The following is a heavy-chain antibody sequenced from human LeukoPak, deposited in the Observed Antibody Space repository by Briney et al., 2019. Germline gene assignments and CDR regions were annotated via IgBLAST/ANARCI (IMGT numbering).Heavy chain of an antibody. D-gene: IGHD3-10*01. CDR3: ARVGRGSDFDY. Sequence: SETLSLTCTVSGGSINSYYWSWIRQPPGKGLEWIGYIYYTGNTKYNASLKSRVTISVDTSKNQFSLQLTSVAAADTAVYYCARVGRGSDFDYWGQGTLVTVSS. V-gene: IGHV4-59*01. CDR2: IYYTGNT. J-gene: IGHJ4*02. CDR1: GGSINSYY.